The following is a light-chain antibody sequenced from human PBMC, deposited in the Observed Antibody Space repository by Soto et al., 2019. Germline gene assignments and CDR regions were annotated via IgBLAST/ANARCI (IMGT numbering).Light chain of an antibody. J-gene: IGKJ4*01. CDR1: QSGSST. CDR2: GAS. Sequence: IVVTQSPATLSGSAWERATLSCRASQSGSSTLAWDQQKPGQAPRLLIYGASTRATGIPARFSGSGAGTEFTLTNSSLQSEEVAVYYCQQYSNFGGGTKVDIK. V-gene: IGKV3-15*01. CDR3: QQYSN.